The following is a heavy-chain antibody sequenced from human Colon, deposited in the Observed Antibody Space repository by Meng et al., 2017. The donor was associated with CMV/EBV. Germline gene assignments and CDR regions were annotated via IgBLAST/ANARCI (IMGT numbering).Heavy chain of an antibody. D-gene: IGHD2-21*01. CDR3: AKDFMSACDS. V-gene: IGHV3-20*04. Sequence: GESLKISCAAAGFRLDDVAMSWVRQVPGKGLEWVAGIDWSGDTTQYAESVRGRFTVSRDNAKNSLYLQMNNLRPEDTALYYCAKDFMSACDSWGRGTLVTVSS. J-gene: IGHJ4*02. CDR2: IDWSGDTT. CDR1: GFRLDDVA.